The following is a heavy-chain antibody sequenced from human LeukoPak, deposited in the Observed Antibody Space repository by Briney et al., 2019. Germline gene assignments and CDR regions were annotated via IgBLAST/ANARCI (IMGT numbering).Heavy chain of an antibody. J-gene: IGHJ4*02. D-gene: IGHD1-7*01. CDR2: ISGSGGST. CDR1: RFTLSSYA. V-gene: IGHV3-23*01. CDR3: AKRGATGTIPPYYFDY. Sequence: GGSLRLSCAAPRFTLSSYAMSWVRQAPGKGLEWVSAISGSGGSTYYADSVKGRFTIFRDNSKNTLYLQMNSLRAEDTAVYYCAKRGATGTIPPYYFDYWGQGTLVTVSS.